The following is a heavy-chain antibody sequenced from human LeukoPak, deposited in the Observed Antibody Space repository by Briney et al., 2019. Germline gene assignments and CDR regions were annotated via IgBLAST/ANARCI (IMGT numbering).Heavy chain of an antibody. V-gene: IGHV3-23*01. CDR3: AKDTVLLWFGEFRLYFDY. CDR2: ISGSGGST. CDR1: GFTFSSYA. J-gene: IGHJ4*02. Sequence: GGSLRLSCAASGFTFSSYAMSWVRQAPGKGLEWVSAISGSGGSTYYADSVKGRFTISRDNSKNTLYLQMNSLRAEDTAVYYCAKDTVLLWFGEFRLYFDYWGQRTLVTVSS. D-gene: IGHD3-10*01.